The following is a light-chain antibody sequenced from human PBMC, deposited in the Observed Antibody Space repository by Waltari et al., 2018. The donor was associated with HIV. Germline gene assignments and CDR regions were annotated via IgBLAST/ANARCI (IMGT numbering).Light chain of an antibody. CDR3: QQYYSPPLT. Sequence: DIVMTQSPGPLPLSSGECATFNCKSSSSILYGSDSNNYLAWYPQTPGQPPKLLIHWESTRESGVPARFSGSVSGTDFTLTISDLQAEDVAVYYWQQYYSPPLTFGQGTKVEIK. V-gene: IGKV4-1*01. J-gene: IGKJ1*01. CDR1: SSILYGSDSNNY. CDR2: WES.